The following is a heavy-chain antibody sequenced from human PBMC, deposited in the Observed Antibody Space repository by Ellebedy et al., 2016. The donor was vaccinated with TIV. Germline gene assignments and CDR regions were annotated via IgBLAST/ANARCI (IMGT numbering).Heavy chain of an antibody. J-gene: IGHJ4*01. D-gene: IGHD2-15*01. V-gene: IGHV3-7*01. Sequence: GESLKISCATSGFSFRSSWMAWVRQAPGKGLEWVANINPDGTNTYCVESVRGRFTISRDNAENSVYLQMNRLRADDGALYYCGRDPAFAALDHWGHGILVSVSS. CDR1: GFSFRSSW. CDR3: GRDPAFAALDH. CDR2: INPDGTNT.